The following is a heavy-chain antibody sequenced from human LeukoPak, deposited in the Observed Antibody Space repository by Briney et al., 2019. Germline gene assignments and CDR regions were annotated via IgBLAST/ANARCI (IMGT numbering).Heavy chain of an antibody. V-gene: IGHV4-39*01. CDR3: ARRHDYGDSNWFDP. CDR2: IYYSGST. J-gene: IGHJ5*02. Sequence: SQTLSLTCTVSGGSISSSSYYWGWIRQPPGKGLEWIGSIYYSGSTYYNPSLKSRVTISVDTSKNQFSLKLSSVTAADTAVYYCARRHDYGDSNWFDPWGQGTLVTVSS. D-gene: IGHD4-17*01. CDR1: GGSISSSSYY.